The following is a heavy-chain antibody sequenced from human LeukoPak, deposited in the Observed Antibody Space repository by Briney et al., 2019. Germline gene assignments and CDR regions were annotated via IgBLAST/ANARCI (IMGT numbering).Heavy chain of an antibody. V-gene: IGHV4-59*08. CDR3: ARVTPRSTFYLDS. CDR2: IYYSGST. CDR1: GGSISSYY. Sequence: SETLSLTCTVSGGSISSYYWSWIRQPPGKGLEWIGYIYYSGSTNYNPSLKSRVTISVDTSKNQFSLKLSSVTAADTAVYFCARVTPRSTFYLDSWGQGTLVTVAS. D-gene: IGHD2-2*01. J-gene: IGHJ4*02.